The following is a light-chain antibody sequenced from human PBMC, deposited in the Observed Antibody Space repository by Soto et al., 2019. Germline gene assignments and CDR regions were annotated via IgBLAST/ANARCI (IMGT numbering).Light chain of an antibody. CDR1: SSDVGGYNY. CDR3: SSYTSSSTYV. V-gene: IGLV2-14*01. J-gene: IGLJ1*01. Sequence: QSVLTQPASVSGSPGQSITISCTGTSSDVGGYNYVSWYQQHPGKAPKLMIYEFSNRPSGVSNRFSGSKSGNTASLTISGLQAEDEADYYCSSYTSSSTYVFGTGTKGTVL. CDR2: EFS.